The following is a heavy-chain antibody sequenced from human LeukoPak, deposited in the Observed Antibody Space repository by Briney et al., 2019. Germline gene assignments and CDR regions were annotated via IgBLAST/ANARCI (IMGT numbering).Heavy chain of an antibody. CDR2: IIPIFGTA. D-gene: IGHD2-2*02. J-gene: IGHJ5*02. CDR3: ARDGQDCSSTSCYTSWFDP. V-gene: IGHV1-69*05. Sequence: ASVKVSCKASGGTFSSYAISWVRQAPGQGLEWMGGIIPIFGTANYAQKFQGRGTITTDESTSTAYMELSSLRSEDTAVYYCARDGQDCSSTSCYTSWFDPWGQGTLVTVSS. CDR1: GGTFSSYA.